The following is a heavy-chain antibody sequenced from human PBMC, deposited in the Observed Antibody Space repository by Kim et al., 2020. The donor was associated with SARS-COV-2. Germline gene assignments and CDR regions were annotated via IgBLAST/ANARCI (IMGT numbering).Heavy chain of an antibody. Sequence: ASVKVSCKASGYTFTSYDINWVRQATGQGLEWMGWMNPNSGNTGYAQKFQGRVTMTRNTSISTAYMELSSLRSEDTAVYYCARGLFGTQYYDFWSGYSYYYYYMDVWGKGTTVTVSS. CDR3: ARGLFGTQYYDFWSGYSYYYYYMDV. D-gene: IGHD3-3*01. CDR2: MNPNSGNT. CDR1: GYTFTSYD. J-gene: IGHJ6*03. V-gene: IGHV1-8*01.